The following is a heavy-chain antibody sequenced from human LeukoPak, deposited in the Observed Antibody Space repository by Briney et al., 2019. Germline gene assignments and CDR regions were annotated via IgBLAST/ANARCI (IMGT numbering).Heavy chain of an antibody. CDR1: GYTLTELS. Sequence: ASVTVSCKVSGYTLTELSMHWVRQAPGKGLEWMGGFDPEDGETIYAQKFQGRVTMTEDTSTDTAYMELSSLRSEDTAVYYCATAITVLYGVRDAFDIWGQGTMVTVSS. V-gene: IGHV1-24*01. D-gene: IGHD4-17*01. CDR2: FDPEDGET. CDR3: ATAITVLYGVRDAFDI. J-gene: IGHJ3*02.